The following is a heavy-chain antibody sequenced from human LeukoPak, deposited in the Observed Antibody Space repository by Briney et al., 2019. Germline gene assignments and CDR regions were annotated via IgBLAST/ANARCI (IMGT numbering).Heavy chain of an antibody. J-gene: IGHJ6*02. D-gene: IGHD3-22*01. CDR1: GYTFTSYD. CDR3: ARATYYYDSSGYYYYYYGMDV. Sequence: EASVKVSCKASGYTFTSYDINWVRQATGQGLEWMGWMNPNCGNTGYAQKFQGRVTMTRNTSISTAYMELSSLRSEDTAVYYCARATYYYDSSGYYYYYYGMDVWGQGTTVTVSS. CDR2: MNPNCGNT. V-gene: IGHV1-8*01.